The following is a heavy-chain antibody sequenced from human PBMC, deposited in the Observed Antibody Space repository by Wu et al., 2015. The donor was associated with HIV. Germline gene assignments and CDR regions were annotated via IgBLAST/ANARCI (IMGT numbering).Heavy chain of an antibody. CDR1: GGTFNSYA. J-gene: IGHJ4*02. CDR3: ARSMVYGDYGRGFGPPHY. D-gene: IGHD4-17*01. Sequence: QVQLVQSGAELKKPGSSVKVSCKASGGTFNSYAITWVRQAPGQGLEWMGGIIPIFGTTNYAQKFQGRVTITTDESTTTAYMELSSLKSEDTAVYYCARSMVYGDYGRGFGPPHYWGQGTLVTVSS. V-gene: IGHV1-69*05. CDR2: IIPIFGTT.